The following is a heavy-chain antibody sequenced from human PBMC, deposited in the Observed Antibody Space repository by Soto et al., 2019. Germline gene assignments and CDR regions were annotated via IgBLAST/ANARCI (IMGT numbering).Heavy chain of an antibody. CDR1: GYTFTSYG. Sequence: QVQLVQSGAEVKKPGASVKVSCKASGYTFTSYGISWVRQAPGQGLEWMGWISAYNGNTNYAQKLQGRVTMTTDTSTSTAYMELRSLRSDDTAVYYCARDPVAYCNNGVCEYAFDIWGQGTMVTVSS. D-gene: IGHD2-8*01. V-gene: IGHV1-18*01. CDR3: ARDPVAYCNNGVCEYAFDI. CDR2: ISAYNGNT. J-gene: IGHJ3*02.